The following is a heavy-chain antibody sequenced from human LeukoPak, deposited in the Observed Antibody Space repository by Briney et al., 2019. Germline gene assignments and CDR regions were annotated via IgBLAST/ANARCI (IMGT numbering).Heavy chain of an antibody. CDR1: GFTFSSYA. CDR2: ISGSGGST. V-gene: IGHV3-23*01. J-gene: IGHJ4*02. Sequence: PGGSLRLSCAASGFTFSSYAMSWVRQAPGKGLEWVSAISGSGGSTYYADSVKGRSTISRDNSKNTLYLQMNSLRAEDTAVYYCARRAGAYSHPYDYWGQGTLVTVSS. D-gene: IGHD4/OR15-4a*01. CDR3: ARRAGAYSHPYDY.